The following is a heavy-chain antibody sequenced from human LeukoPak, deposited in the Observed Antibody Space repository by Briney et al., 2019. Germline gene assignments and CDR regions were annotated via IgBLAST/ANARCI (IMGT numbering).Heavy chain of an antibody. D-gene: IGHD6-13*01. J-gene: IGHJ4*02. CDR1: GFTFRDYA. Sequence: GGSLRLSCAASGFTFRDYAMHWVRQASGKGLEWVSGISFNSGSIGYADSVKGRFTISRDNAKNSLFLQMNSLRAEDTAFYYCAKVAAATVDSWGQGTLVTVSS. CDR3: AKVAAATVDS. CDR2: ISFNSGSI. V-gene: IGHV3-9*01.